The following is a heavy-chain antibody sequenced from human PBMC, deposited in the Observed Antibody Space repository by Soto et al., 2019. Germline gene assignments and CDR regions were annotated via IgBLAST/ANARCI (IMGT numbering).Heavy chain of an antibody. CDR3: ARDVLENGTDYYYYYGMDV. CDR1: GFTFSSYW. J-gene: IGHJ6*02. V-gene: IGHV3-7*01. CDR2: IKQDGSEK. D-gene: IGHD1-1*01. Sequence: EVQLVESGGGLVQPGGSLRLSCAASGFTFSSYWMSWVRQAPGKGLEWVANIKQDGSEKYYVDSVKGRFTISRDNAKNSLYLQMNSLRAEDTAVYYCARDVLENGTDYYYYYGMDVWGQGTTVTVSS.